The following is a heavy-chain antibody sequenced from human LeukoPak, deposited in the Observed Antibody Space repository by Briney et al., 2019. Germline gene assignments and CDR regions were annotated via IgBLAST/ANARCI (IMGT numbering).Heavy chain of an antibody. CDR2: IRYDGSNK. CDR3: AKDDYYGSGSYYTRVSFDI. Sequence: GGSLRLSCVASGFTFSSYGMHWVRQAPGKGLEWVAFIRYDGSNKYYADSVKGRFTISRDNSKNTLYLQMNSLRAEDTAVYYCAKDDYYGSGSYYTRVSFDIWGQGTMVTVSS. V-gene: IGHV3-30*02. CDR1: GFTFSSYG. D-gene: IGHD3-10*01. J-gene: IGHJ3*02.